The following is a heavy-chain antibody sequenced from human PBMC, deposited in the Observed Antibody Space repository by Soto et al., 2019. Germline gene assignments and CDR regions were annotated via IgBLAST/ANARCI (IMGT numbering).Heavy chain of an antibody. D-gene: IGHD6-19*01. CDR2: AYHNGLT. V-gene: IGHV4-4*02. CDR3: ARDAAVPGESDRFDY. CDR1: GDSVTSNVW. J-gene: IGHJ4*02. Sequence: ASKPLSLTCAVSGDSVTSNVWWSWVRQPPGKGLEWIGEAYHNGLTDYNPSLKSRVTMSVDTSKNEFSLKLTSLTAADTAIYYCARDAAVPGESDRFDYWGQGTLVTVSS.